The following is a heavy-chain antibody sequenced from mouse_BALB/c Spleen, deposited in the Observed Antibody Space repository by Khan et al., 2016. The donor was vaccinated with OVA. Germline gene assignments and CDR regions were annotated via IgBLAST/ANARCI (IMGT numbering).Heavy chain of an antibody. D-gene: IGHD2-10*01. CDR3: ARPYYDDY. CDR2: ILPGTGNT. Sequence: QVQLKQSGAELMKPGASVKISCKATGYAFRSYWIEWVKQRPGHGLEWVGEILPGTGNTKYNEKCEGKATFTADPSSNTAYLQFSSLTTEDSAVYYFARPYYDDYWGQGTTLTVSS. J-gene: IGHJ2*01. CDR1: GYAFRSYW. V-gene: IGHV1-9*01.